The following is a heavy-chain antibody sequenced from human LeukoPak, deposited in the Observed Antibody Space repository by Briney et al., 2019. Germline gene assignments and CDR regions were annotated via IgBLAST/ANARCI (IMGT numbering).Heavy chain of an antibody. CDR2: IKSKTDGGTT. J-gene: IGHJ4*02. V-gene: IGHV3-15*01. CDR1: GFTFSNAW. Sequence: KPGGSLRLSCAASGFTFSNAWMSWVRQAPGKGLEWVGRIKSKTDGGTTDYAAPVKGRFTISRDDSKNTLYLQMNSLKTEDTAVYYCTTTHYGDYVLVGFDYWGQGTLATVSS. D-gene: IGHD4-17*01. CDR3: TTTHYGDYVLVGFDY.